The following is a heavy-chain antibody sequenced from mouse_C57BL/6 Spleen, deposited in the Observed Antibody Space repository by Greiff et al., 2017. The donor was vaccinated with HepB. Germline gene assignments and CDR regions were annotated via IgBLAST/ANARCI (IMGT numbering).Heavy chain of an antibody. CDR3: ANGEDFHWYFDV. Sequence: VQLQQSGAELARPGASVKMSCKASGYTFTSYTMHWVKQRPGQGLEWIGYINPSSGYPKYNQKFKDKATLTADKSSSTAYMQLSSLTSEDSAVYYGANGEDFHWYFDVWGTGTTVTVSS. J-gene: IGHJ1*03. V-gene: IGHV1-4*01. CDR2: INPSSGYP. CDR1: GYTFTSYT.